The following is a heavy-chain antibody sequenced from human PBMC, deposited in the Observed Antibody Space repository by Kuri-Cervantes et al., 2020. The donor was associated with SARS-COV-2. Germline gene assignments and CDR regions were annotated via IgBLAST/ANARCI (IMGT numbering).Heavy chain of an antibody. CDR2: ISAYNGNT. CDR3: ARSWGNWRYMDV. J-gene: IGHJ6*03. D-gene: IGHD1-1*01. CDR1: GYTFTSYG. Sequence: ASVKVSCKASGYTFTSYGISWVRQAPGQGLEWMGWISAYNGNTNYAQKFKGRVTITTDESTSTAYMELSSLRSEDTAVYYCARSWGNWRYMDVWGKGTTVTVSS. V-gene: IGHV1-18*01.